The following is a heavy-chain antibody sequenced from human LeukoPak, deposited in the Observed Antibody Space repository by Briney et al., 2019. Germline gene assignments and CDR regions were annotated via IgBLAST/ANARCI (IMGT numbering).Heavy chain of an antibody. CDR2: VKQDGSEK. CDR1: GFTFSDYW. V-gene: IGHV3-7*01. J-gene: IGHJ4*02. CDR3: ARPTTVGSLFDY. D-gene: IGHD4-17*01. Sequence: GGSLRLSCAASGFTFSDYWMSWVRQAPGKGLEWVANVKQDGSEKFYVDSVKGRFTISRGNAKNSLYLQMNSLRVEDTAVYYCARPTTVGSLFDYWGQGTLVTVSS.